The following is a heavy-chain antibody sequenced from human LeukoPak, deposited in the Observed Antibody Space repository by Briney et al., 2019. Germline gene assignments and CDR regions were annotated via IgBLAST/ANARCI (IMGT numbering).Heavy chain of an antibody. CDR3: ARDRENTYYYDSSAYSFDY. Sequence: SVKVSCKASGGTFSSYTISWVRQAPGQGLEWMGRIIPILDTAKYAQKFQGRVTITADKSTCTAYMELSSLRSEDTAMYYCARDRENTYYYDSSAYSFDYWGQGTLVTVSS. D-gene: IGHD3-22*01. V-gene: IGHV1-69*08. J-gene: IGHJ4*02. CDR1: GGTFSSYT. CDR2: IIPILDTA.